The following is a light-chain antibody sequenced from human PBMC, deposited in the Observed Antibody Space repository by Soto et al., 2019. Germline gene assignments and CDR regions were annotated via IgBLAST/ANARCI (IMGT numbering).Light chain of an antibody. V-gene: IGKV1-12*01. CDR2: TAS. CDR3: QQANIFPYT. J-gene: IGKJ2*01. CDR1: QDVGRW. Sequence: DIQMTQSPSSVAASVDDRVTITCRASQDVGRWLAWYQQKPGKATKLLIYTASSLQSGVPSRFSGSGSGTDFTLTISSLQPEDFATYYCQQANIFPYTFGQGTKLEIK.